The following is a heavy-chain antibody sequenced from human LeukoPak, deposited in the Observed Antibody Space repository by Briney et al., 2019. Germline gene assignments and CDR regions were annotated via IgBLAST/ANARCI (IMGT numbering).Heavy chain of an antibody. J-gene: IGHJ4*02. CDR3: ARGMVSPTRLRFLEWLSGAKSFDY. CDR2: INHSGST. Sequence: PSETLSLTCAVYGGSFSGYYWSWIRQPPGKGLEWIGEINHSGSTNYNPSLKSQVTISVDTSKNQFSLKLSSVTAADTAVYYCARGMVSPTRLRFLEWLSGAKSFDYWGQGTLVTVSS. V-gene: IGHV4-34*01. D-gene: IGHD3-3*01. CDR1: GGSFSGYY.